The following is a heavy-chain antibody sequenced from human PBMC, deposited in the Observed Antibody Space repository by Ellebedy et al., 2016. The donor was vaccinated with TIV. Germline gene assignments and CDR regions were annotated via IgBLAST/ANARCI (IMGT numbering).Heavy chain of an antibody. D-gene: IGHD6-13*01. CDR2: IRSKAYGGTT. CDR1: GFTFGDYV. J-gene: IGHJ6*02. CDR3: TRDLTTLAAAGTGIYYYTMDV. Sequence: GGSLRLSXTASGFTFGDYVMSWVRQAPGKGLEWVSFIRSKAYGGTTEYAASVKGRFTISRDDSKSIAYLQMNSLKAEDTAVYYCTRDLTTLAAAGTGIYYYTMDVWGQGTTVTVSS. V-gene: IGHV3-49*04.